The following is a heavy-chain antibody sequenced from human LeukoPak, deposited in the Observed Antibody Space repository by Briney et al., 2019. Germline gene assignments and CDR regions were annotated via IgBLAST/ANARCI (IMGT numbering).Heavy chain of an antibody. D-gene: IGHD3-10*01. CDR1: GFTFDDYA. V-gene: IGHV3-9*01. Sequence: PGGSLRHSCAASGFTFDDYAFHWVRQAPGKGLEWVSSISYNSRNIDYADSVKGRFTISRDNAKNSLYLQMNSLRAEDTAVYYCASSESYDRFGYWGQGTLVTVSS. J-gene: IGHJ4*02. CDR2: ISYNSRNI. CDR3: ASSESYDRFGY.